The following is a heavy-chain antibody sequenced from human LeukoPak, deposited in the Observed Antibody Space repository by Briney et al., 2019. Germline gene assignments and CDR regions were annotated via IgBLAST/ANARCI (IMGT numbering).Heavy chain of an antibody. CDR2: INPNSGGT. Sequence: ASVKVSCKASGYTFSGYFMHWVRQAPGQGLEWMGWINPNSGGTKYAQNFQGRVTMTRDTSISTAYMELSRLRSDDTAVYYCTRNFGAAAGRFDYWGQGTLVTVSS. CDR1: GYTFSGYF. CDR3: TRNFGAAAGRFDY. D-gene: IGHD6-13*01. V-gene: IGHV1-2*02. J-gene: IGHJ4*02.